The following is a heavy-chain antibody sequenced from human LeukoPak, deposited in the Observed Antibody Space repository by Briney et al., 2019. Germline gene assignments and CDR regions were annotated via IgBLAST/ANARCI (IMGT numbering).Heavy chain of an antibody. CDR2: IKQDGSEK. J-gene: IGHJ4*02. Sequence: PGGSLRLSCAASGFTFSSYWMSWVRQAPGKGLEWVANIKQDGSEKYYGDSVKGRFTISRDNSKNTLYLQMNSLRPEDTAVYYCAKASYYGSGSYSYCDYWGQGTLVTVSS. CDR3: AKASYYGSGSYSYCDY. V-gene: IGHV3-7*01. D-gene: IGHD3-10*01. CDR1: GFTFSSYW.